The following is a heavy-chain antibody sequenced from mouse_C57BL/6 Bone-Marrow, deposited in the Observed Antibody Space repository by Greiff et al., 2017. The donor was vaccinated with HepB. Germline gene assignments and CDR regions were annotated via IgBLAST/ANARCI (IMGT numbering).Heavy chain of an antibody. CDR3: ADLGGGC. J-gene: IGHJ1*03. CDR2: ISSGSSTI. V-gene: IGHV5-17*01. Sequence: EVKLMESGGGLVKPGGSLKLSCAASGFTFSDYGMHWVRQAPEKGLEWVAYISSGSSTIYYADTVKGRFTISRDNAKNTLFLQMTSLRAEDTAMYYCADLGGGCWGTGTTVTVSS. CDR1: GFTFSDYG. D-gene: IGHD3-1*01.